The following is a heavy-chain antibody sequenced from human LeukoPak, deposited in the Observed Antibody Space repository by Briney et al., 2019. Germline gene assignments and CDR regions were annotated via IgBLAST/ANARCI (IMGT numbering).Heavy chain of an antibody. CDR1: GGSISSGSYY. Sequence: TLSLTCTVSGGSISSGSYYWSWIRQPAGKGLEWIGRIFTSGSTNYNPSLKSRVTISVDTSKNQFSLKLSSVTAADTAVYYCARGDSSWTHCYYYMDVWGKGTTVTVSS. CDR3: ARGDSSWTHCYYYMDV. V-gene: IGHV4-61*02. D-gene: IGHD6-13*01. J-gene: IGHJ6*03. CDR2: IFTSGST.